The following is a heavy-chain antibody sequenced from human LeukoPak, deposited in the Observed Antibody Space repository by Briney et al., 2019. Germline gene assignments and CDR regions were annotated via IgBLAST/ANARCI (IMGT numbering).Heavy chain of an antibody. Sequence: PSETLSLTCTVSGGSISSGDYYWSRIRQPPGKGLEWIGYIYYSGSTYYNPSLKSRVTISVDTSKNQFSLKLSSVTAADTAVYYCARGEATYYYDSSGYYYPLWGQGTLVTVSS. J-gene: IGHJ4*02. V-gene: IGHV4-30-4*01. CDR2: IYYSGST. D-gene: IGHD3-22*01. CDR3: ARGEATYYYDSSGYYYPL. CDR1: GGSISSGDYY.